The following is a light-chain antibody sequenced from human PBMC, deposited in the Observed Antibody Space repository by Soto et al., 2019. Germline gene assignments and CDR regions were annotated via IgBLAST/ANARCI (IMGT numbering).Light chain of an antibody. J-gene: IGKJ4*01. CDR3: QQRSNWPLT. CDR2: DAS. V-gene: IGKV3-11*01. Sequence: EIVLTQSPATLSLSPGERATLSCRASQSVNRNLAWYRQKPGQAPRLLIYDASNRATGIPARFSGSGSGTDFTLTISSLEPADFAVYYCQQRSNWPLTFGGGTKVDIK. CDR1: QSVNRN.